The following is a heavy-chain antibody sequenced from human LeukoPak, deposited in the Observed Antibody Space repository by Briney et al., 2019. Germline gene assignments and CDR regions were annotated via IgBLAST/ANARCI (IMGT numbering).Heavy chain of an antibody. CDR2: LNGNGDST. CDR3: VRGSNGWSGMDV. Sequence: GGSLRLSCAVSGFTFSSYWMYWVRQAPGKGLVWDSRLNGNGDSTNYEDSVKGRFTISRDNAKSTLYLQMNSLRAEDTAIYYCVRGSNGWSGMDVWGQGTTVTVSS. D-gene: IGHD6-19*01. J-gene: IGHJ6*02. V-gene: IGHV3-74*01. CDR1: GFTFSSYW.